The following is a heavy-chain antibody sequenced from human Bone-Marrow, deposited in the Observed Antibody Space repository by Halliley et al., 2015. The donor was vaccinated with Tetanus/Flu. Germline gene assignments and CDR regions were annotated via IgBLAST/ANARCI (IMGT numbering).Heavy chain of an antibody. CDR3: AREELYGFIYSGDFLDY. V-gene: IGHV3-48*03. CDR2: ISSSGNTV. CDR1: GFTFSSYE. J-gene: IGHJ4*02. D-gene: IGHD4-17*01. Sequence: SLRLSCAASGFTFSSYEMNWVRQAPGKGLEWVSYISSSGNTVHYADSVKGRFSISRDNAKNSLYLQMNSLRADDTAVYFCAREELYGFIYSGDFLDYWGQGTLVTVSS.